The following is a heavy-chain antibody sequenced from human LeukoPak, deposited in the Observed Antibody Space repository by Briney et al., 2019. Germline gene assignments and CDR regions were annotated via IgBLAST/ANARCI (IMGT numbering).Heavy chain of an antibody. V-gene: IGHV4-39*01. CDR2: ISYSGST. J-gene: IGHJ4*02. D-gene: IGHD2-15*01. CDR1: GGSISSRNYY. Sequence: SETLSLTCTVSGGSISSRNYYWGWVRQPPGKGLEWIGSISYSGSTYYNPSLKSRVTISVDTSKNQFSLKLSSVTAADTAVYYCARSYGGSLPFDFWGQGTLVTVSS. CDR3: ARSYGGSLPFDF.